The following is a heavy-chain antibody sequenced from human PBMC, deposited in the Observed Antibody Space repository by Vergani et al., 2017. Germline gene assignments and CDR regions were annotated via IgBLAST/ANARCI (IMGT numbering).Heavy chain of an antibody. J-gene: IGHJ4*02. D-gene: IGHD3-10*01. V-gene: IGHV4-59*02. CDR1: GASVNSYY. CDR3: ARSRIYYGAGSPDY. CDR2: VSFRGDT. Sequence: QVKLQESGPGLVKPSETLSLTCTVSGASVNSYYWSWIRQPPGKGLEWMGYVSFRGDTLYDPSVKGRMTISLNTSSNQFSLYLTPVTAADTAVYYCARSRIYYGAGSPDYWGQGTLVTGSS.